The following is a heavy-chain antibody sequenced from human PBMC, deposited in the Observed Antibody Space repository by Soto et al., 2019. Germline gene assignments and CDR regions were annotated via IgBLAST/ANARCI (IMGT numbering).Heavy chain of an antibody. Sequence: GGSLRLSCAASGFTFSSYAMSWVRQAPGKGLEWVSAISGSGGSTYYADSVKGRFTISRDNSKNTLYLQMNSLRAEDTAVYYCANVRTGDSSHPFDYWGQGTLVTVSS. CDR3: ANVRTGDSSHPFDY. D-gene: IGHD7-27*01. J-gene: IGHJ4*02. V-gene: IGHV3-23*01. CDR2: ISGSGGST. CDR1: GFTFSSYA.